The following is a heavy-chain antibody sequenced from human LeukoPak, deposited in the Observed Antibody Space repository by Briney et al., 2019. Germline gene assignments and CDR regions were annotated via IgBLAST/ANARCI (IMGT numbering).Heavy chain of an antibody. V-gene: IGHV1-69*05. J-gene: IGHJ3*02. CDR3: ARAEYSGSHTGYAFDI. Sequence: GASVKVSCKASGGTFSSYAISWVRQAPGQGLEWMGGIIPTFGTANYAQKFQGRVTITTDESTSTAYMELSSLRSEDTAVYYCARAEYSGSHTGYAFDIWGQGTMVTVSS. D-gene: IGHD1-26*01. CDR1: GGTFSSYA. CDR2: IIPTFGTA.